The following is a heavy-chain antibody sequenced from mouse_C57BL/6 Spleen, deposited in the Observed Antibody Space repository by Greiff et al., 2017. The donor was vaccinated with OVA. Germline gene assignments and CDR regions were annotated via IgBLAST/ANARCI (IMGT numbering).Heavy chain of an antibody. CDR2: IYPSDSET. J-gene: IGHJ2*01. V-gene: IGHV1-61*01. D-gene: IGHD1-1*01. CDR3: ARDTTVVGGY. Sequence: VQLQQPGAELVRPGSSVKLSCKASGYTFTSYWMDWVKQRPGQGLEWIGNIYPSDSETHYNQKFKDKATLTVDKSSSTAYMQLSSLTSEDSAVYYCARDTTVVGGYWGQGTTLTVSS. CDR1: GYTFTSYW.